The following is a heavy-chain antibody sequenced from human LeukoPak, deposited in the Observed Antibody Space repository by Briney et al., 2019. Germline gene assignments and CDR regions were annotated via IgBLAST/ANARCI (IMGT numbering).Heavy chain of an antibody. CDR1: VFTFSDYS. J-gene: IGHJ4*02. V-gene: IGHV3-21*01. CDR3: ARGPTLIGVAGRWPLDY. D-gene: IGHD6-19*01. CDR2: ISSGSSYM. Sequence: PGGSLRLSCAPPVFTFSDYSMKRVRQAPGTGLGWVSSISSGSSYMYYADSLKGRFTISRDNAKTSLYLQMNSLRAEDTAVYYCARGPTLIGVAGRWPLDYWGQGILVTVSS.